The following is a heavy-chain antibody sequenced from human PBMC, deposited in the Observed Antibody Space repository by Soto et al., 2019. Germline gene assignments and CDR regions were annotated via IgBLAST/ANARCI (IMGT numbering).Heavy chain of an antibody. J-gene: IGHJ4*02. V-gene: IGHV4-31*03. CDR1: GGSISSGGYY. D-gene: IGHD5-12*01. CDR2: IYYSGST. Sequence: PSETLSLTCTVSGGSISSGGYYWSWIRQHPGKGLEWIGYIYYSGSTYYNPSLKSRVTISVDTSKNQFSLKLSSVTAADTAVYYCARGFRGGYETPHFDYWGQGTLVTVSS. CDR3: ARGFRGGYETPHFDY.